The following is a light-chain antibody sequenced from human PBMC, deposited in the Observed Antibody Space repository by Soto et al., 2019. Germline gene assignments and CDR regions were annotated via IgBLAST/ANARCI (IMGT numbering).Light chain of an antibody. V-gene: IGKV3-20*01. CDR3: QQYGSSPRT. CDR2: GAS. Sequence: EIGLTQSPGTLSLSPGERATLSCRASQSVSSSYLVWYQQKPGQAPRLLIYGASSRATGIPDRFSGSGSGTDFTLTISRLEPEDFAVDYCQQYGSSPRTFGQGTKVDIK. CDR1: QSVSSSY. J-gene: IGKJ1*01.